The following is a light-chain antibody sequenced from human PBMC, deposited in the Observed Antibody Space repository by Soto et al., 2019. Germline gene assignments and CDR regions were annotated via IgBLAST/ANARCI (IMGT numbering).Light chain of an antibody. CDR1: QSVSSY. V-gene: IGKV3-11*01. CDR3: QQRSNWPPRWT. J-gene: IGKJ1*01. Sequence: EIVLTQSPATLFLSPGEKATLSSRASQSVSSYLAWYQQKPGQAPRLLIYDASNRATGIPARSSGSGSGTDFTLTISSLEPEDFAVYYCQQRSNWPPRWTFGQGTKVDIK. CDR2: DAS.